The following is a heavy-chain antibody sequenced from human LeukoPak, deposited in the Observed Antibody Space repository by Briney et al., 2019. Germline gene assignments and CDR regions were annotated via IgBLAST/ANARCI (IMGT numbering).Heavy chain of an antibody. D-gene: IGHD5-24*01. J-gene: IGHJ4*02. CDR2: IWSDGSYK. CDR1: GFTFSGYG. V-gene: IGHV3-33*01. CDR3: ARDFSLQLFDY. Sequence: GGSLRLSCAAPGFTFSGYGFHWVRQAPGKGLEWVAVIWSDGSYKYYADSVKGRFTISRDDSKNTLYLQMNSLRAEDTAVYYCARDFSLQLFDYWGQGTLVTVFS.